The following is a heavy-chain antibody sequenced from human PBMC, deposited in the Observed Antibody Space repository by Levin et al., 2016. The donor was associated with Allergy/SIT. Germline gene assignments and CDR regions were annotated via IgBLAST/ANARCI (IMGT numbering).Heavy chain of an antibody. Sequence: WIRQPPGKGLEWVSYISGGTSYTNYADSVKGRFTISRDNAKNSLYLQMNSLRADDTAVYYCARGRRGTHDNSIQFYYFDFWGQGTLVTVSS. D-gene: IGHD4-11*01. J-gene: IGHJ4*02. CDR2: ISGGTSYT. CDR3: ARGRRGTHDNSIQFYYFDF. V-gene: IGHV3-11*06.